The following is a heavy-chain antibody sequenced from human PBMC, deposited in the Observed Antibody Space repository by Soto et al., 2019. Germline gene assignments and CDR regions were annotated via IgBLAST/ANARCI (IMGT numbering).Heavy chain of an antibody. V-gene: IGHV3-48*02. CDR3: ARSYNWNPNWFDP. Sequence: PGGSXRLSCAASGFTFSSYSMDWVRQAPGKGLEWVSYISSSSSTIYYADSVKGRFTISRDNAKNSLYLQMNSLRDEDTAVYYCARSYNWNPNWFDPWGQGTLVTVSS. D-gene: IGHD1-20*01. J-gene: IGHJ5*02. CDR2: ISSSSSTI. CDR1: GFTFSSYS.